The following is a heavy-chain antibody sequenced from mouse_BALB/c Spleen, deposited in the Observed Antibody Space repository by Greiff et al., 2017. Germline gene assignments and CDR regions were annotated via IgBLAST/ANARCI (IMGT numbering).Heavy chain of an antibody. V-gene: IGHV1-69*02. CDR1: GYTFTSYW. CDR3: ARRSDWFAY. J-gene: IGHJ3*01. CDR2: IDPSDSYT. Sequence: VQLQQPGAELVKPGASVKLSCKASGYTFTSYWMHWVKQRPGQGLEWIGEIDPSDSYTNYNQKFKGKATLTVDKSSSTAYMQLSSLTSEDSAVYYCARRSDWFAYWGQGTLVTVSA.